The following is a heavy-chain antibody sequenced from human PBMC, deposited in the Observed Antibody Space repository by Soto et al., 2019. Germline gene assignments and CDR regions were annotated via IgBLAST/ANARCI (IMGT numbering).Heavy chain of an antibody. CDR1: GGSISSGGYY. Sequence: SETLSLTCTVSGGSISSGGYYWSWIRQHPGKGLEWIGYIYYSGSTYYNPSLRSRVTISVDTSKNQFSLKLSSVTAADTAVYYCARERVMWFGELFGWFDPWGQGTLVTVSS. CDR2: IYYSGST. CDR3: ARERVMWFGELFGWFDP. J-gene: IGHJ5*02. D-gene: IGHD3-10*01. V-gene: IGHV4-31*03.